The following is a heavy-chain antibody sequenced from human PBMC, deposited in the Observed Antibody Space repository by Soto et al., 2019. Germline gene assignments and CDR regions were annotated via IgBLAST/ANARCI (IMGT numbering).Heavy chain of an antibody. J-gene: IGHJ5*02. CDR3: ARGRYSGYYGWFDP. CDR1: GFTFSSYD. V-gene: IGHV3-13*01. D-gene: IGHD5-12*01. Sequence: GGSLRLSCAASGFTFSSYDMHWVRQATGKGLEWVSAIGTAGDTYYPGSAKGRFTISRENAKNSLYLQMNSLRAGDTAVYYCARGRYSGYYGWFDPWGQGTLVTVSS. CDR2: IGTAGDT.